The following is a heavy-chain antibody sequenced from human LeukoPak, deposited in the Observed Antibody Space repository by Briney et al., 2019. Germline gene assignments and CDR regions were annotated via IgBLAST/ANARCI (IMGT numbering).Heavy chain of an antibody. D-gene: IGHD1-26*01. Sequence: PSETLSLTCTVSGGSISSSSYYWGWIRQPPGKGLEWIGSIYYSGSTYYNPSLKSRVTISVDTSKNQFSLKLSSVTAADTAVYYCARRRVIGGSYYFDYWGQGTLVTVSS. J-gene: IGHJ4*02. V-gene: IGHV4-39*01. CDR3: ARRRVIGGSYYFDY. CDR1: GGSISSSSYY. CDR2: IYYSGST.